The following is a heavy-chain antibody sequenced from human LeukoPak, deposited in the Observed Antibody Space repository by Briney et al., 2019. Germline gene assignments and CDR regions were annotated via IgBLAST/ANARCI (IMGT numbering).Heavy chain of an antibody. D-gene: IGHD6-19*01. CDR1: GYTFTSYG. V-gene: IGHV1-18*01. CDR2: ISAYNGNT. J-gene: IGHJ4*02. Sequence: ASVKVSCKASGYTFTSYGISWVRQAPGQGLEWMGRISAYNGNTNYAQKLQGRVTMTTDTSTSTAYMELRGLRSDDTAVYYCARVVAVTDLPDYWGQGTLVTVSS. CDR3: ARVVAVTDLPDY.